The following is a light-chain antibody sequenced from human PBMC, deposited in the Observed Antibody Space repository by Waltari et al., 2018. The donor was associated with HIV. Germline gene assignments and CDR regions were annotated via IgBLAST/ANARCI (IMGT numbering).Light chain of an antibody. CDR2: YNN. Sequence: LTQPPSASGTPGQRVTISCSGSSSNIGSNTVNWYQQLPGTSPKLLIYYNNQRPSGVPDRFSGSKSGTSASLAISGLQSEDEADYYCAAWDDSLMGVFGGGTRLTVL. CDR1: SSNIGSNT. J-gene: IGLJ3*02. V-gene: IGLV1-44*01. CDR3: AAWDDSLMGV.